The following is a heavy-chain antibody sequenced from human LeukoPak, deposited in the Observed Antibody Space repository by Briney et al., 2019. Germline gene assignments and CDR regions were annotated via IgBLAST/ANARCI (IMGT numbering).Heavy chain of an antibody. Sequence: GGSLRLSCAASGFTFSSYSMNWVRQAPGKGLEWVSSISSSSSYIYYADSVKGRFTISRDNAKNSLYLQMNSLRAEDTAVYYCARDSSTSRFDYWGQGTLVTVSS. CDR2: ISSSSSYI. CDR3: ARDSSTSRFDY. CDR1: GFTFSSYS. D-gene: IGHD2-2*01. V-gene: IGHV3-21*01. J-gene: IGHJ4*02.